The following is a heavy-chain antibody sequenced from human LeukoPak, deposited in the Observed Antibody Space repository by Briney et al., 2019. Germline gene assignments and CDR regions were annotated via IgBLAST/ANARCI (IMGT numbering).Heavy chain of an antibody. J-gene: IGHJ3*02. Sequence: SETLSLTCTVSGGSISSYYWSWIRQPPGKGLEWIGYIYYSGSTNYNPSLKSRVTISVDTSKNQFSLKLSSVTAADTAVYYCAGERSGYAPLVAFDIWGQGTMVTVSS. D-gene: IGHD3-22*01. CDR1: GGSISSYY. CDR2: IYYSGST. V-gene: IGHV4-59*01. CDR3: AGERSGYAPLVAFDI.